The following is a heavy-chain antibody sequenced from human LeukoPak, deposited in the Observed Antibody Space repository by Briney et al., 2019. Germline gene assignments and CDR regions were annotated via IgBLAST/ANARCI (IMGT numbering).Heavy chain of an antibody. J-gene: IGHJ3*02. CDR2: ISSSGSTI. V-gene: IGHV3-11*04. CDR3: ARGPHYYDSSGYYRAFDI. D-gene: IGHD3-22*01. Sequence: KSGGSLRLSCAASGFTFSEYYMSWTRQAPGKGGGRGSYISSSGSTIDYADSVKGRFTISRDNAKNSLYLQMTSLRAEDTAVYYCARGPHYYDSSGYYRAFDIWGQGTMVTVSS. CDR1: GFTFSEYY.